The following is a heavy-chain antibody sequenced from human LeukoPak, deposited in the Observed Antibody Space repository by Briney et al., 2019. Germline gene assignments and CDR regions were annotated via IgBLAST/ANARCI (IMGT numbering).Heavy chain of an antibody. CDR3: ATGSGLELRTAFDY. CDR1: GYTLTELS. CDR2: FDPEDGET. V-gene: IGHV1-24*01. Sequence: ASVKVSCKVSGYTLTELSMHWVRQAPGKGLEWMGGFDPEDGETIYAQKFQGRVTMTEDTSTDTAYMELSSLRSEGTAVYYCATGSGLELRTAFDYWGQGTLVTVSS. D-gene: IGHD1-7*01. J-gene: IGHJ4*02.